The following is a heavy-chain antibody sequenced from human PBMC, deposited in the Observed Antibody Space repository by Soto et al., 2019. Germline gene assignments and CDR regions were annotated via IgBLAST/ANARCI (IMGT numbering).Heavy chain of an antibody. V-gene: IGHV1-69*13. CDR2: IIPLFGTT. D-gene: IGHD6-13*01. Sequence: GASVKVTWKVSGSPFGSNTLSWGRPAPGQGPEWMGEIIPLFGTTNYVQDFQGRLTIAADVSTNTAYMELSSLRYEDTALYYCVRDGIQADRHSSW. CDR3: VRDGIQADRHSS. J-gene: IGHJ5*01. CDR1: GSPFGSNT.